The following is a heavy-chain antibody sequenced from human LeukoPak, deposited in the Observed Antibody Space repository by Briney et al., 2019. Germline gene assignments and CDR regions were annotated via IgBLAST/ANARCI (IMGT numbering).Heavy chain of an antibody. J-gene: IGHJ3*02. Sequence: GGSLRLSCAASGFTFGNHDMHWVRQAPGKGLEWVALISKDGSYKYYADSVKGRFTISRDNSKSTLYLQMSSLRAEDTAVYYCAKRQYGSGSSYAFDIWGQGTMVTVSS. CDR2: ISKDGSYK. V-gene: IGHV3-30*18. CDR3: AKRQYGSGSSYAFDI. D-gene: IGHD3-10*01. CDR1: GFTFGNHD.